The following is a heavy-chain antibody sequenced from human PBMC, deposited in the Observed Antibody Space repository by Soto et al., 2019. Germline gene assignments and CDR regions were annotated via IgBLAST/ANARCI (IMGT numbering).Heavy chain of an antibody. Sequence: QVQLVQSGAEVKKPGASVKVSCKASGYTFTSYGISWVRQAPGQGLEWLGWISAYDGNTNYAPKLQGRVTMTTDTSTSTADMELRSLRSDDTAVYYCAREVAGTHGAYYYYYMDVWGKGTAVTVSS. CDR3: AREVAGTHGAYYYYYMDV. CDR2: ISAYDGNT. CDR1: GYTFTSYG. D-gene: IGHD6-19*01. V-gene: IGHV1-18*01. J-gene: IGHJ6*03.